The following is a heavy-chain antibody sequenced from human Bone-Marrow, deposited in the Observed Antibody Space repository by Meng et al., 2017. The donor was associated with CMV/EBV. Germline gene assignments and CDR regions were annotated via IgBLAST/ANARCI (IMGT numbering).Heavy chain of an antibody. V-gene: IGHV4-34*01. CDR3: ARVGSSTAFDFDN. D-gene: IGHD2-2*01. CDR1: GGSFSGYY. J-gene: IGHJ4*02. Sequence: GSLRLSCAVYGGSFSGYYWSWIRQPPGKGLEWIGSIYYSGSTYYNPSLKSRVTISLDTSKNQFSHRLSSVTAADTAVYYCARVGSSTAFDFDNWGQGTLVTVSS. CDR2: IYYSGST.